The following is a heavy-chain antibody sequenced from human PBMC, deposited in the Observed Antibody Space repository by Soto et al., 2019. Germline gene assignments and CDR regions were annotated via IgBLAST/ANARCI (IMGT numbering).Heavy chain of an antibody. J-gene: IGHJ5*02. CDR2: IYYSGST. D-gene: IGHD6-25*01. CDR3: ARHGELYSSGFDL. CDR1: GGSISSSSYY. V-gene: IGHV4-39*01. Sequence: SEKLSLTYTVSGGSISSSSYYWGWIRQPPGKGLEWIGSIYYSGSTYYNPSLKSRVTIYVNTSKNQFSLKLSSVTDEDTAVYYCARHGELYSSGFDLWGQGTLGTVSS.